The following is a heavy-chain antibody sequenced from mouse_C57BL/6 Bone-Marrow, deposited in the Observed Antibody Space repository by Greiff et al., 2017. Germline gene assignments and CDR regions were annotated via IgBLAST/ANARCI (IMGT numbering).Heavy chain of an antibody. CDR2: IDPETGGT. Sequence: QVQLKESGAELVRPGASVTLSCKASGYTFTDYEMHWVKQTPVHGLEWIGAIDPETGGTAYNQKFKGKAILTADKSSSTAYMELRSLTSEDSAVYYCTRLPLLLRSFDYWGQGTTLTVSS. CDR3: TRLPLLLRSFDY. V-gene: IGHV1-15*01. D-gene: IGHD1-1*01. J-gene: IGHJ2*01. CDR1: GYTFTDYE.